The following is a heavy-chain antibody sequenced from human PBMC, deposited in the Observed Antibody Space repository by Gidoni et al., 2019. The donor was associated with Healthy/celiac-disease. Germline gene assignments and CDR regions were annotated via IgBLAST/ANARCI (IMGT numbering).Heavy chain of an antibody. CDR2: ISWNSGSI. V-gene: IGHV3-9*01. CDR1: GSPFDDYA. J-gene: IGHJ4*02. D-gene: IGHD2-21*01. Sequence: EVQLVESGGGLVQPGRSLRLSCAASGSPFDDYAMHWVRQAPGKGLEWGSGISWNSGSIGYADSVKGRFTISRDNAKNALYLQMNSLRAEDTALYYCAKVLDCGGDCYLFDYWGQGTLVTVSS. CDR3: AKVLDCGGDCYLFDY.